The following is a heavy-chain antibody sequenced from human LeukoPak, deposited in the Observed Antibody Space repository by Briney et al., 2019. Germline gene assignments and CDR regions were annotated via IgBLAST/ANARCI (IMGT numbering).Heavy chain of an antibody. CDR2: IYTSGST. CDR1: GGSISSYY. J-gene: IGHJ4*02. CDR3: ARQRDSSGWSLFDFDY. V-gene: IGHV4-4*09. Sequence: PSETLSLTCTVSGGSISSYYWSWIRQPPGKGLEWIGYIYTSGSTNYDPSLKSRVTISVDTSKNQFSLKLSSVTAADTAVYYCARQRDSSGWSLFDFDYWGQGTLVTVSS. D-gene: IGHD6-19*01.